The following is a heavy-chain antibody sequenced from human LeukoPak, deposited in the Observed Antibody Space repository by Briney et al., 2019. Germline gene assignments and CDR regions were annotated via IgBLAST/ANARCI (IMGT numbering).Heavy chain of an antibody. D-gene: IGHD6-19*01. CDR1: GGSFSGYY. V-gene: IGHV4-59*01. Sequence: PSETLSLTCAVYGGSFSGYYWSWIRQPPGKGLEWIGYIYYSGSTNYNPSLKSRVTISVDTSKNQFSLKLSSVTAADTAVYYCARGYSSGWYYRAFDIWGQGTMVTVSS. CDR3: ARGYSSGWYYRAFDI. CDR2: IYYSGST. J-gene: IGHJ3*02.